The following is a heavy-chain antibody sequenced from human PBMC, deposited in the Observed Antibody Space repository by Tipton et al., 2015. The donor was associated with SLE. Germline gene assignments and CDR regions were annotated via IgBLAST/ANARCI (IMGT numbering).Heavy chain of an antibody. CDR1: GGSISSHY. Sequence: TLSLTCTVSGGSISSHYWSWIRQPPGKGLEWIGYIYYSGSTNYNPSLKSRVTISVDTSKNQFSLKLSSVTAADTAVYYCVSAYSNLDAFDIWGQGTMVTVSS. CDR2: IYYSGST. D-gene: IGHD4-11*01. V-gene: IGHV4-59*11. CDR3: VSAYSNLDAFDI. J-gene: IGHJ3*02.